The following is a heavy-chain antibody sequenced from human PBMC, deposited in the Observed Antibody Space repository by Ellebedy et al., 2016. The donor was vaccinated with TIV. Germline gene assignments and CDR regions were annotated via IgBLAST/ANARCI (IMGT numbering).Heavy chain of an antibody. D-gene: IGHD6-13*01. J-gene: IGHJ4*02. CDR3: ARLGVIAAAGASDS. CDR1: GFTFSGYY. V-gene: IGHV3-11*01. Sequence: GESLKISCAASGFTFSGYYMSWFRQAPGKRPDWVSYISYSGDVMYYADSVKGRFTTSRDNAGNSVYLQMNSLRAEDTAVYYCARLGVIAAAGASDSWGQGALVIVSS. CDR2: ISYSGDVM.